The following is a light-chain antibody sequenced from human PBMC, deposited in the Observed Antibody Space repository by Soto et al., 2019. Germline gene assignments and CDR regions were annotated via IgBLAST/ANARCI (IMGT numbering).Light chain of an antibody. V-gene: IGLV2-14*03. CDR2: DVS. Sequence: QSALTQPASVSGSPGQSITISCTGTSSDVGGYNYVSWYQQHPGKAPKLMIYDVSNGPSGVSNRFSGSKSGNTASLTISGLQPEDEADYYCGSYATINTFVFGTGTMLTVL. CDR1: SSDVGGYNY. CDR3: GSYATINTFV. J-gene: IGLJ1*01.